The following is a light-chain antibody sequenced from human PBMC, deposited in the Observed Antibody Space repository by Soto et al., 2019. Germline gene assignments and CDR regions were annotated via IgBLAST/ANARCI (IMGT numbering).Light chain of an antibody. CDR2: DVS. CDR1: SSDVGGYNY. Sequence: QSALAQPASVSGSPGQSITISCTGTSSDVGGYNYVSWYQQHPGKAPKFMIYDVSNRPSGVSNRFSGSKSGNTASLTISGLQAEDEADKYCSSYTISNTRQIVFGTGTKVTVL. J-gene: IGLJ1*01. CDR3: SSYTISNTRQIV. V-gene: IGLV2-14*01.